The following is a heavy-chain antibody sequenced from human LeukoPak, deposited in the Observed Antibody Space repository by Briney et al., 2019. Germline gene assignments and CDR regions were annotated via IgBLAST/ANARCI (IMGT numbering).Heavy chain of an antibody. CDR1: GFTFSSYA. J-gene: IGHJ5*02. CDR2: ISASGSST. D-gene: IGHD6-13*01. CDR3: AKPRYSSSWYEFDP. Sequence: GGSLRLSCAASGFTFSSYAINWVRQAPGKGLEWVSTISASGSSTYYADSVKGRFTISRDSFKNTLYLQMNSLRAEDTALYYCAKPRYSSSWYEFDPWGQGTLVTVSS. V-gene: IGHV3-23*01.